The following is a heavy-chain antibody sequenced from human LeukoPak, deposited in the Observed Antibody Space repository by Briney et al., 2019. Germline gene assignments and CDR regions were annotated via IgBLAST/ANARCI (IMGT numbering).Heavy chain of an antibody. V-gene: IGHV4-34*01. CDR3: ARDQGGATSY. Sequence: GSLRLSCAASGFTFSSYSMNWVRQPPGKGLEWIGEINHSGSTNYNPSLKSRVTISVDTSKNQFSLKLSSVTAADTAVYYCARDQGGATSYWGQGTLVTVSS. CDR1: GFTFSSYS. J-gene: IGHJ4*02. CDR2: INHSGST. D-gene: IGHD1-26*01.